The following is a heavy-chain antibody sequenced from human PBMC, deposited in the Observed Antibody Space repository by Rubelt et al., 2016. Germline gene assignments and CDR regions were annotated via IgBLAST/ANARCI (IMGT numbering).Heavy chain of an antibody. V-gene: IGHV4-59*01. CDR2: IYYSGST. CDR3: ARDNMGGTAGHWFDP. J-gene: IGHJ5*02. CDR1: GGSISSYY. Sequence: QVQLQESGPGLVKPSETLSLTCTVSGGSISSYYWSWIRQPPGKGLEWIGYIYYSGSTNYNPSLKSRVTISVDTSKNQFSLKLSSVTAADTAVYYCARDNMGGTAGHWFDPWGQGTLVTVSS. D-gene: IGHD1-26*01.